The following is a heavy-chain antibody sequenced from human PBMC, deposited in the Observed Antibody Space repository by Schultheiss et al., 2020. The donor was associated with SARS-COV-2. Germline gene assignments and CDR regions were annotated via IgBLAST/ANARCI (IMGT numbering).Heavy chain of an antibody. V-gene: IGHV3-48*01. D-gene: IGHD2-15*01. CDR3: ARGLGYCSGGSCLDAFDI. CDR2: ISSSGSTI. Sequence: GGSLRLSCAASGFTFSSYSMNWVRQAPGKGLEWVSYISSSGSTIYYADSVKGRFTISRDNAKNSLYLQMNSLRAEDTAVYYCARGLGYCSGGSCLDAFDIWGQGTMVTVSS. J-gene: IGHJ3*02. CDR1: GFTFSSYS.